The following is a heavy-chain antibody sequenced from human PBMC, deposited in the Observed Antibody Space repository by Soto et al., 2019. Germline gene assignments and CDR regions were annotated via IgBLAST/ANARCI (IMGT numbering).Heavy chain of an antibody. CDR1: GGSISSYY. CDR2: IYYSGST. V-gene: IGHV4-59*01. Sequence: SETLSLTCTVSGGSISSYYWSWIRQPPGKGLEWIGYIYYSGSTNYNPSLKSRVTISVDTSENQFSLKLSSVTAADTAVYYCARVPYYGSGSYPKYYYYYGMDVWGQGTTVTVSS. J-gene: IGHJ6*02. CDR3: ARVPYYGSGSYPKYYYYYGMDV. D-gene: IGHD3-10*01.